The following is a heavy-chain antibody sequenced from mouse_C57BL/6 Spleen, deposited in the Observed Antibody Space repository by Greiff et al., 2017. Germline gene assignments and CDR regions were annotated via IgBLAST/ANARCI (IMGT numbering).Heavy chain of an antibody. CDR2: IDPEDGET. J-gene: IGHJ4*01. CDR1: GFNIKDYY. CDR3: ARGTAQAPYYYAMDY. D-gene: IGHD3-2*02. Sequence: DVQLQESGAELVKPGASVKLSCTASGFNIKDYYMHWVKQRTEQGLEWIGRIDPEDGETKYAPKFQGKATITADTSSNTAYLQLSSLTSEDTAVYYCARGTAQAPYYYAMDYWGQGTSVTVSS. V-gene: IGHV14-2*01.